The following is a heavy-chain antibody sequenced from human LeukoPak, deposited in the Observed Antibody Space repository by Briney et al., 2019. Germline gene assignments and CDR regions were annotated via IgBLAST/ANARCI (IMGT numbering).Heavy chain of an antibody. CDR3: ARGGDCSSTSCYNDAFDI. CDR1: GGSISSGDYY. Sequence: PSETLSLTCTVSGGSISSGDYYWSWIRQPPGKGLEWIGYIYYSGSTYYNPSLKSRVTISVDTSKNQFSLKLSSVTAADTAVYYCARGGDCSSTSCYNDAFDIWGQGTMVTVSS. V-gene: IGHV4-30-4*08. D-gene: IGHD2-2*01. CDR2: IYYSGST. J-gene: IGHJ3*02.